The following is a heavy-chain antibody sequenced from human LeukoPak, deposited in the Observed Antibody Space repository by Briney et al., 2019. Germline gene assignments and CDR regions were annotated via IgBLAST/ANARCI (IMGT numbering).Heavy chain of an antibody. CDR3: ARDVGGAGSH. CDR1: GFTFSRYW. Sequence: GESLRLSCAASGFTFSRYWMHWVRQAPGEGLVWVSRIDEHGTTIDYADSVRDRFTISRDNAKNTLYLHMNSLRAEDTAMYYCARDVGGAGSHWGQGSLVTVSS. D-gene: IGHD3-10*01. J-gene: IGHJ4*02. V-gene: IGHV3-74*01. CDR2: IDEHGTTI.